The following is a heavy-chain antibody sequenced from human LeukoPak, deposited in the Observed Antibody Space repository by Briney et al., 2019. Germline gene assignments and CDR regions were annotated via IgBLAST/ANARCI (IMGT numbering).Heavy chain of an antibody. CDR1: GYTFTSYG. Sequence: ASVKVSCKASGYTFTSYGISWVRQAPGQGLEWMGWISAYNGNTNYAQKLQGRVTMTTDTSTSTAYMELRSLRSDDTAVYYCARVIIGASGYSYGHWFDHWGQGTLVTVSS. V-gene: IGHV1-18*01. D-gene: IGHD5-18*01. CDR2: ISAYNGNT. J-gene: IGHJ5*02. CDR3: ARVIIGASGYSYGHWFDH.